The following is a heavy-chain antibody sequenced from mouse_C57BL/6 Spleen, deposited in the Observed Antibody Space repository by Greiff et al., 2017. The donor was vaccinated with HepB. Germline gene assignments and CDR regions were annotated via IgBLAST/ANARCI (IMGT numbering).Heavy chain of an antibody. J-gene: IGHJ2*01. Sequence: EVKLVESGGGLVKPGGSLKLSCAASGFTFSSYAMSWVRQTPEKRLEWVATISYGGSYTYYPDNVKGRFTLSRDNAKNNLYRQMSHLKAEDTAMYYCARRYGGSSPYFDYWGQGTTLTVSS. V-gene: IGHV5-4*03. D-gene: IGHD1-1*01. CDR1: GFTFSSYA. CDR3: ARRYGGSSPYFDY. CDR2: ISYGGSYT.